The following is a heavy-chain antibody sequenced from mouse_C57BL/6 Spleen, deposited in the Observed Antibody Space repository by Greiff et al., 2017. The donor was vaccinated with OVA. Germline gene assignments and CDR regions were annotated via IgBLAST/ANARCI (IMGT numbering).Heavy chain of an antibody. J-gene: IGHJ4*01. Sequence: EVQLQQSGPELVKPGASVKLSCKASGYTFTDYNMHWVKQSHGKSLEWIGYINPNNGGTSYNQKFKGKATLTVNKSSSTAYMELRSLTSEDSAVYYCARDTTVVAYYYAMDYWGQGTSVTVSS. CDR3: ARDTTVVAYYYAMDY. D-gene: IGHD1-1*01. CDR1: GYTFTDYN. CDR2: INPNNGGT. V-gene: IGHV1-22*01.